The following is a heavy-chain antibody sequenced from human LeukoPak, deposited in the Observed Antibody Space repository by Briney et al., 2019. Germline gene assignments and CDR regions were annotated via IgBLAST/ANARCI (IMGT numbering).Heavy chain of an antibody. Sequence: SETLSLTCTVSGGSISSGSYYWSWIRQPAGKGLEWIGRIYTSGSTNYNPSLKSRVTMSVDTSKNQFSLKLSSVTAADTAVYYCARDIVVVPAASYYMDVWGKGTTVTVSS. CDR3: ARDIVVVPAASYYMDV. J-gene: IGHJ6*03. D-gene: IGHD2-2*01. CDR1: GGSISSGSYY. V-gene: IGHV4-61*02. CDR2: IYTSGST.